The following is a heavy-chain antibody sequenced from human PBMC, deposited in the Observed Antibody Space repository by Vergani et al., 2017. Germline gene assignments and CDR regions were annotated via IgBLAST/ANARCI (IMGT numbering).Heavy chain of an antibody. CDR2: ISSDGRTS. CDR3: ARDPVPYYDILTGYYGLDV. V-gene: IGHV3-48*01. CDR1: GFIFRSHS. Sequence: EVQLVESGGGFVQPGGSLRLSCAASGFIFRSHSMNLVRQAPGKGLEWVSYISSDGRTSYYADSVKGRFTISRDNAKNSLYLKMNSLRAEDTAVYYCARDPVPYYDILTGYYGLDVWGQGTTVTVSS. D-gene: IGHD3-9*01. J-gene: IGHJ6*02.